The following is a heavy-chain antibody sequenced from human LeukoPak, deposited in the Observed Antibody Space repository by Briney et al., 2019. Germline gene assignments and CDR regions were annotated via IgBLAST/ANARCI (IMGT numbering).Heavy chain of an antibody. D-gene: IGHD4-23*01. CDR1: GYTFTGYY. Sequence: ASVKVSCKASGYTFTGYYMHWVRQAPGQGLEWMGWINPNSGGTNYAQKFQGRVTMTRDTSISTAYMELSRLRSDDTAVYYCARDFLSYGGNHFDYWGQGTLVTVSS. V-gene: IGHV1-2*02. CDR3: ARDFLSYGGNHFDY. CDR2: INPNSGGT. J-gene: IGHJ4*02.